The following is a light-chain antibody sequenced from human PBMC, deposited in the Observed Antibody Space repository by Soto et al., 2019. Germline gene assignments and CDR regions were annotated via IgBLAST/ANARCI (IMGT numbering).Light chain of an antibody. V-gene: IGKV1-5*01. J-gene: IGKJ1*01. CDR1: EDVXNR. CDR2: DAS. Sequence: QMTQSPSTLAASAGDRVTIACRASEDVXNRFGWYQQTPGKAPKFLXADASRLETGGPSRLSGSGYGTDFTLTITSLQTDDFGNYHCQQYEVHTKTFGQGTKVDIK. CDR3: QQYEVHTKT.